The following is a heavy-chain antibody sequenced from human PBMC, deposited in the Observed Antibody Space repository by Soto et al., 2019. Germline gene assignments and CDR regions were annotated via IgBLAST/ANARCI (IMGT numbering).Heavy chain of an antibody. CDR2: IYYSGST. CDR1: GGSISSTSYY. CDR3: ARHSGVSDLHYYGMDV. V-gene: IGHV4-39*01. D-gene: IGHD3-10*01. Sequence: QLQLQESGPGLVKPSETLSLTCTVSGGSISSTSYYWGWIRQPPGKGLQWIGSIYYSGSTYYSPSLNSRLSISVDTSRSQFSLKLSSVTAADTAVYYCARHSGVSDLHYYGMDVWGQGTTVTVSS. J-gene: IGHJ6*01.